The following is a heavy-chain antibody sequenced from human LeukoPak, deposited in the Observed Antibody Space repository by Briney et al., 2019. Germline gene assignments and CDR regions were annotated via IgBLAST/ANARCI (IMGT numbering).Heavy chain of an antibody. CDR1: GGSISSYY. V-gene: IGHV4-59*01. J-gene: IGHJ6*03. D-gene: IGHD3-3*01. CDR3: ARGITIFGVVIMDYYYYVDV. Sequence: SETLSLTCTVSGGSISSYYWSWIRQPPGKGLEWIGYIYYSGSTNYNPSLKSRVTISVDTSKNQFSLKLSSVTAADTAVYYCARGITIFGVVIMDYYYYVDVWGKGTTVTVSS. CDR2: IYYSGST.